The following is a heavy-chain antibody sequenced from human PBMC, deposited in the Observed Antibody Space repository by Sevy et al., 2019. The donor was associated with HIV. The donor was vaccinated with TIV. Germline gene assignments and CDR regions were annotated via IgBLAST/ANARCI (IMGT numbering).Heavy chain of an antibody. Sequence: ASVKVSCKVSGYTLTELSMHWVRQTPGKGLEWMGGFDPEDGETIYAQKFQGRVTMTEDTSTDTAYMELSSLRSEDTAVYYCATSSSWYWRYFDHWGQGTLVTVSS. J-gene: IGHJ4*02. CDR1: GYTLTELS. D-gene: IGHD6-13*01. V-gene: IGHV1-24*01. CDR3: ATSSSWYWRYFDH. CDR2: FDPEDGET.